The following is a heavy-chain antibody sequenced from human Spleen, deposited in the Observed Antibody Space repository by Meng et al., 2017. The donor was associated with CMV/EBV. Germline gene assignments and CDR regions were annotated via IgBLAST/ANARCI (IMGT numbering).Heavy chain of an antibody. V-gene: IGHV3-23*03. Sequence: GGSLRLSCAASGFTFSSYAMSWVRQAPGKGLEWVSVIYSGGSSTYYADSVKGRFTISRDNSKNTLYLQMNSLRAEDTAVYYCAKDHGRIMYNWNFSHFDYWGQGTLVTVSS. J-gene: IGHJ4*02. D-gene: IGHD1-7*01. CDR1: GFTFSSYA. CDR2: IYSGGSST. CDR3: AKDHGRIMYNWNFSHFDY.